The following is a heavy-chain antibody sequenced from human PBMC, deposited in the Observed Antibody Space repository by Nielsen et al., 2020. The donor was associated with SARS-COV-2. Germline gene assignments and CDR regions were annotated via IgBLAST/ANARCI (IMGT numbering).Heavy chain of an antibody. CDR2: ISYDGSNK. CDR3: ARSQVGVVGATYYYVMDV. V-gene: IGHV3-30-3*01. J-gene: IGHJ6*02. Sequence: GGSLRPPCAASGFTFSSYAMSWVRQAQGKGLEWVAVISYDGSNKYYADSVKGRFTISRDNSKNTLYLQMNSLRAEDTAVYYCARSQVGVVGATYYYVMDVWGQGTTVTVSS. CDR1: GFTFSSYA. D-gene: IGHD1-26*01.